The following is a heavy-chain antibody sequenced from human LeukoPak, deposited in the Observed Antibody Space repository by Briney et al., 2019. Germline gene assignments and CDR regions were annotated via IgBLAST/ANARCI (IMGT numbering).Heavy chain of an antibody. CDR1: GGTFSSYA. D-gene: IGHD3-9*01. Sequence: ASVKLSCKASGGTFSSYAISWVRQAPGQGLEWMGGIIPIFGTANYAQKFQGRVTITADKSTSTAYMELSSLRSEDTAVYYCARPVYYDILTGYSGRNWFDPWGQGTLVTVSS. J-gene: IGHJ5*02. CDR3: ARPVYYDILTGYSGRNWFDP. CDR2: IIPIFGTA. V-gene: IGHV1-69*06.